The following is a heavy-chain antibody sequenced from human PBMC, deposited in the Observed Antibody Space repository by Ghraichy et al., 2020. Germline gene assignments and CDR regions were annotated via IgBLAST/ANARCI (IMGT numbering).Heavy chain of an antibody. CDR1: GFSFSTYW. CDR2: INSDGSSI. J-gene: IGHJ6*02. D-gene: IGHD3-10*01. CDR3: VRLQGSGVDTGIVYYHYYGMDV. Sequence: GGSLRLSCEASGFSFSTYWMHWVRQAPGKGLVWVSRINSDGSSIMYADSVKGRFTISRDNAKNTLYVQMNSLRVEDTAVYYCVRLQGSGVDTGIVYYHYYGMDVWGQGTTVTVSS. V-gene: IGHV3-74*03.